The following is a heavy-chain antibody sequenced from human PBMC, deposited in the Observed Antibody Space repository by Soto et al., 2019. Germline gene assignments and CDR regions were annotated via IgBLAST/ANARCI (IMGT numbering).Heavy chain of an antibody. Sequence: PGGSLRLSCAASGFIFSSYAMHWVRQAPGKGLEWVAVISYDGSNKYYADSVKGRFTISRDNSKNTLYLQMNSLRTEDTAVYYCAREGSGAAGTIFQGDYWGQGTLVTVSS. V-gene: IGHV3-30-3*01. CDR3: AREGSGAAGTIFQGDY. CDR1: GFIFSSYA. J-gene: IGHJ4*02. D-gene: IGHD6-13*01. CDR2: ISYDGSNK.